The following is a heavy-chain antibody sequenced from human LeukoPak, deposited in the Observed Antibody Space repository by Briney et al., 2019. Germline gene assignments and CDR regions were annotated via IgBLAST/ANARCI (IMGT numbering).Heavy chain of an antibody. J-gene: IGHJ4*02. V-gene: IGHV4-34*01. Sequence: SETLSLTCAVYGGSFSGYYWSWIRQPPGKGLEWIGEINHSGSTNYNPSLKSRVTISVDTSKNQFSLKLSSVTAADTAVYYCARGPGDWLPLDYWGQGTLVTVSS. CDR2: INHSGST. CDR1: GGSFSGYY. CDR3: ARGPGDWLPLDY. D-gene: IGHD3-9*01.